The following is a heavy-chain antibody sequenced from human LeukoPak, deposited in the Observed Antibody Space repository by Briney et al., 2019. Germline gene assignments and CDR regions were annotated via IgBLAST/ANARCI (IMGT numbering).Heavy chain of an antibody. CDR1: GGSISSSSYY. J-gene: IGHJ4*02. Sequence: PSETLSLTCTVPGGSISSSSYYWGWIRQPPGKGLEWVGSIYYSGSTYYNPSLKSRVTISVDTSKNQFSLKLSSVTAADTAVYYCASPLGYCSSTNCYGDYWGQGTLVTVSS. CDR2: IYYSGST. CDR3: ASPLGYCSSTNCYGDY. D-gene: IGHD2-2*01. V-gene: IGHV4-39*01.